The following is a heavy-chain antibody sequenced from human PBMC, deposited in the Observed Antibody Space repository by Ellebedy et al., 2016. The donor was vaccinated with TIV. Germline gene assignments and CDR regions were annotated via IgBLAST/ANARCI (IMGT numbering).Heavy chain of an antibody. D-gene: IGHD6-6*01. CDR2: IYPGDSDT. Sequence: GESLKISCKGSGYSFTSYWIGWVRQLPGKGLEWMGIIYPGDSDTRYSPSFQGQVTISADKSISTAYLQWSSLKASDTAMYYCARPNSSSSDYYGMDVWGQGTTVTVSS. CDR3: ARPNSSSSDYYGMDV. CDR1: GYSFTSYW. V-gene: IGHV5-51*01. J-gene: IGHJ6*02.